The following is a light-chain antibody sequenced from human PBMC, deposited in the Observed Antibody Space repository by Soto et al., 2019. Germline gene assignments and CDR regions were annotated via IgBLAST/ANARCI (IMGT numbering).Light chain of an antibody. CDR3: QQYDRYPYT. V-gene: IGKV1-5*03. J-gene: IGKJ2*01. Sequence: DIQMTQSLSSLSASVGDRVTITCRASQSISNWLAWYQQKPGKAPKLLIFQASTLESEVPSRFSGSGSGTEFTLTINSLQPDDFAAYFCQQYDRYPYTFGQGTKLEIK. CDR1: QSISNW. CDR2: QAS.